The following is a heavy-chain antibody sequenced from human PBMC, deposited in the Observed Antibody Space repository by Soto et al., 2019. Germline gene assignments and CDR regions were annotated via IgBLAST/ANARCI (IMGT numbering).Heavy chain of an antibody. J-gene: IGHJ4*02. CDR2: ISGSGGRS. D-gene: IGHD3-16*01. Sequence: EVQLLDSGGGLVQPGGSLRLSCAASGFTFSNYAMTWVRQGPGKGLEWVSGISGSGGRSYYADSVKGRFTISRDNSKSTLYLQMNRLRDEDTDVYYCAKDYFVWSSAQPYSFDYWGQGTLVTVSS. CDR1: GFTFSNYA. V-gene: IGHV3-23*01. CDR3: AKDYFVWSSAQPYSFDY.